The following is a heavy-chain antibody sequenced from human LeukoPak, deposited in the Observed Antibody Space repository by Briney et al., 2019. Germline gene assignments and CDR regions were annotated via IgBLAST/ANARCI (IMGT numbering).Heavy chain of an antibody. V-gene: IGHV5-51*01. D-gene: IGHD2-21*02. CDR1: GYSFTSYW. CDR2: IYPGDSDT. Sequence: GGSLQISCKGSGYSFTSYWIGWVRQLPGKGLEWMGIIYPGDSDTRYSPSFQGQVTISADKSISTAYLQWSSLKASDTAMYYCARIYCGGDCYSGAFDIWGQGTMVTVSS. J-gene: IGHJ3*02. CDR3: ARIYCGGDCYSGAFDI.